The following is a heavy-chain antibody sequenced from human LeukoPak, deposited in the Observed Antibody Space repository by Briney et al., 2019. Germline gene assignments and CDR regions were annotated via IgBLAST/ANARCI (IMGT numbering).Heavy chain of an antibody. V-gene: IGHV3-7*01. CDR1: GFTFSSYW. Sequence: PGGSLRLSCAASGFTFSSYWMSWVRQAPGKGLEWVANIKQEGSEKYYVDSVKGRFTISRDNAKNSLYLQMNSLRAEDTAVYYCAREEHYDFWSGYYYDFGMDVWGQGTTVTVSS. J-gene: IGHJ6*02. D-gene: IGHD3-3*01. CDR2: IKQEGSEK. CDR3: AREEHYDFWSGYYYDFGMDV.